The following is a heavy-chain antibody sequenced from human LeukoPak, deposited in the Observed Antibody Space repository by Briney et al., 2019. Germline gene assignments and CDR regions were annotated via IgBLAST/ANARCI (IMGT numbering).Heavy chain of an antibody. D-gene: IGHD4-23*01. Sequence: PSETLSLTCTVSGGSISSYYWSWIRQPPGKGLEWIGYIYYSGSTNYNPSLKSRVTISVDTSKNQFSLKLSSVTAADTAVYYCARKTGGGAFDIWGQGTMVTVSS. CDR1: GGSISSYY. CDR2: IYYSGST. V-gene: IGHV4-59*01. CDR3: ARKTGGGAFDI. J-gene: IGHJ3*02.